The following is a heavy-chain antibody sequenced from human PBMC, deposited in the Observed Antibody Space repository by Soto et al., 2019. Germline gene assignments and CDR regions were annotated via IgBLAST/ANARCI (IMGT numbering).Heavy chain of an antibody. CDR2: IKQDGSEK. CDR1: GFTFSSYW. D-gene: IGHD3-10*01. J-gene: IGHJ4*02. CDR3: ASLGGGYYFDY. V-gene: IGHV3-7*03. Sequence: EVQLVESGGGLVQPGGSQRLSCAASGFTFSSYWMSWVRQAPGKGLEWVANIKQDGSEKYYVDSVKGRFTISRDNAKNSLYLQMNSLRAEDTAVYYCASLGGGYYFDYWGQGTLVTVSS.